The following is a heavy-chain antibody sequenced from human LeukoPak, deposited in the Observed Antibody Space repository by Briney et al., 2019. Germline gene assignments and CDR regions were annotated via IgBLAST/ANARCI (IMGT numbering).Heavy chain of an antibody. CDR1: GGSISTYC. CDR3: ARVLGSGYSDY. V-gene: IGHV4-59*01. Sequence: NPSETLSLTCTVSGGSISTYCWSWIRQPPGKELEWLGYIYSSGSTNYNPSLKSRVTISVGTSKNQFSLKLSSVTAADTAVYYCARVLGSGYSDYWGQGTLVTVSS. D-gene: IGHD2-15*01. CDR2: IYSSGST. J-gene: IGHJ4*02.